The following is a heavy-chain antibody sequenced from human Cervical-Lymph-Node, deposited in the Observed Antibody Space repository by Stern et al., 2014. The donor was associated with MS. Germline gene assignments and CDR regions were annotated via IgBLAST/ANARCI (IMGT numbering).Heavy chain of an antibody. V-gene: IGHV1-18*04. CDR2: INRYNGNT. CDR3: ATSPHDFWSGYSFDY. D-gene: IGHD3-3*01. CDR1: GYTFTSYG. Sequence: VQLVQSGAEVKKPGASVKVSCKASGYTFTSYGISWVRQAPGQGLERMGWINRYNGNTNQAQKLQGKVPMTTDPSTSTAYMELRSLRSDDTAVYYCATSPHDFWSGYSFDYWGQGTLVTVSS. J-gene: IGHJ4*02.